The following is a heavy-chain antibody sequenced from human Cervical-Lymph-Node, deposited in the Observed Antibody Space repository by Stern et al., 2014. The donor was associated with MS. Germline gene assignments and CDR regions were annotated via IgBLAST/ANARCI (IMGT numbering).Heavy chain of an antibody. CDR3: ARLSTVVDY. CDR1: GDSINSSY. Sequence: QLQLQESGPGLVKPSETLSLTCTVSGDSINSSYWSWVRQPPGKELKWIGHIYFDGSTYYNPSLRSRVTISSDTSKNQFSLKLTSVTAADTAVYFCARLSTVVDYWGQGTLVTVSS. V-gene: IGHV4-59*08. CDR2: IYFDGST. J-gene: IGHJ4*02. D-gene: IGHD4-23*01.